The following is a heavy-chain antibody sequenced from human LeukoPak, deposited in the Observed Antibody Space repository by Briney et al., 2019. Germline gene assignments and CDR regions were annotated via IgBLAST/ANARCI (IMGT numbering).Heavy chain of an antibody. Sequence: GGSLRLSCAASGFTFSIYAMSWVRQAPGKGLEWVSSTSSGGDYTYYAGSVKGRFTISRDNSKNTLSLQMKSLSAEATATYYCAKDRPNYYESNGHYYRRDGDSWGQGTLVTVSS. D-gene: IGHD3-22*01. CDR1: GFTFSIYA. CDR3: AKDRPNYYESNGHYYRRDGDS. V-gene: IGHV3-23*01. CDR2: TSSGGDYT. J-gene: IGHJ5*01.